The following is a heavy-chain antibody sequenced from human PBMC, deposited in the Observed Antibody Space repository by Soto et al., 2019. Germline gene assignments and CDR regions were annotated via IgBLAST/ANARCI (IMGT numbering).Heavy chain of an antibody. CDR2: IYPGDSDT. Sequence: GESLKISCKGSGYSFTSYWIGWVRQMPGKGLEWMGIIYPGDSDTRYSPSFQGQVTISADKSIRTAYLQWSSLKASDTAMYYCARGVEMATITAGAFDIWGPGTMLTV. J-gene: IGHJ3*02. CDR3: ARGVEMATITAGAFDI. V-gene: IGHV5-51*01. CDR1: GYSFTSYW. D-gene: IGHD5-12*01.